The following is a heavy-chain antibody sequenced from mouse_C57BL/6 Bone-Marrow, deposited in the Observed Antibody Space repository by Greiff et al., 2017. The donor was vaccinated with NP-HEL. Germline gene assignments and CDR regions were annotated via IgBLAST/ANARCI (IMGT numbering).Heavy chain of an antibody. Sequence: QVQLQQPGAELVKPGASVKLSCKASGYTFTSYWMHWVKQRPGQGLEWIGMIHPNSGGTNYNEKFKSKATLTVDKSSSTAYMQLSSLTSEDSAVYYCARRSYYYGSSYDYWGQGTTLTVSS. CDR2: IHPNSGGT. D-gene: IGHD1-1*01. CDR3: ARRSYYYGSSYDY. CDR1: GYTFTSYW. V-gene: IGHV1-64*01. J-gene: IGHJ2*01.